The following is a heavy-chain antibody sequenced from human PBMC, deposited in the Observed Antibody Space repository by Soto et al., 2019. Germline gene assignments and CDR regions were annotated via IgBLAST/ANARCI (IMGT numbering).Heavy chain of an antibody. Sequence: GESLKISCKGSGYRFTKYWIGWVRQMPGKGLEWMGRIDPSDSYTNYSPSFQGHVTISADKSISTAYLQWSSLKASDTAMYYCARSIAAAAYYCYYGMDVWGQGTTVTVSS. CDR1: GYRFTKYW. V-gene: IGHV5-10-1*01. CDR2: IDPSDSYT. CDR3: ARSIAAAAYYCYYGMDV. J-gene: IGHJ6*02. D-gene: IGHD6-13*01.